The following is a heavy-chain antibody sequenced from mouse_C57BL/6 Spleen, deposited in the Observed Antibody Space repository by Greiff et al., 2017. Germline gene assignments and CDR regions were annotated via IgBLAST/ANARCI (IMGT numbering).Heavy chain of an antibody. CDR2: INPYNGGT. Sequence: EVKLVESGPVLVKPGASVKMSCKASGYTFTDYYMNWVKQSHGKSLEWIGVINPYNGGTSYNQKFKGKATLTVDKSSSTAYMELNSLTSEDSAVYYCAREDQLRLRGGFAYWGQGTLVTVSA. V-gene: IGHV1-19*01. J-gene: IGHJ3*01. CDR1: GYTFTDYY. CDR3: AREDQLRLRGGFAY. D-gene: IGHD3-2*02.